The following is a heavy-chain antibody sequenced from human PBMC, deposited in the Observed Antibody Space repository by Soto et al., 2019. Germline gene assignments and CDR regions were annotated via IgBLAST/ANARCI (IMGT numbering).Heavy chain of an antibody. CDR3: ARDPGGPYCTSTSCLYFFDH. Sequence: EVQLLESGGALVQPGGSLRLSCAASGFTFSNHAMNWVRQAPGKGLEWVSTISDSGSTYYADSVKGRFTISRDNSKNTLYLQMTSLRAEDTAVYYCARDPGGPYCTSTSCLYFFDHWGQGTLVIVSS. V-gene: IGHV3-23*01. CDR1: GFTFSNHA. J-gene: IGHJ4*02. D-gene: IGHD2-2*01. CDR2: ISDSGST.